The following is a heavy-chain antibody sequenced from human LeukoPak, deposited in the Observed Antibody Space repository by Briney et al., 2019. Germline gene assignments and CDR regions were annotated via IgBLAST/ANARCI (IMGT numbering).Heavy chain of an antibody. CDR2: VSHSGST. CDR3: ARGVRPEWAVISVRVWFDP. J-gene: IGHJ5*02. CDR1: GGSFSDYY. D-gene: IGHD2-21*01. V-gene: IGHV4-34*01. Sequence: SETLSLICAVYGGSFSDYYWRWVRQPPGEGLEWIGDVSHSGSTTYNPSLKSRVNISVDTSKKQFSLTLSSVTAADTAVYYCARGVRPEWAVISVRVWFDPWGQGILVTVSS.